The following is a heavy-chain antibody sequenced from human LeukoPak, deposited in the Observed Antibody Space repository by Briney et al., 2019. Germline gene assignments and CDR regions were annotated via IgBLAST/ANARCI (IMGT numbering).Heavy chain of an antibody. D-gene: IGHD2-15*01. V-gene: IGHV3-48*01. CDR2: ISYSSSTI. CDR3: ARVNRMVPGYCSGGTCPGDY. J-gene: IGHJ4*02. CDR1: GFTFGSYG. Sequence: GGSLRLSCAASGFTFGSYGMNWVRQAPGKGLEWVSYISYSSSTIYYADSVKGRFTISRDSAKNSLYLQMNSLRAEDTAVYYCARVNRMVPGYCSGGTCPGDYWGQGTLVTVSS.